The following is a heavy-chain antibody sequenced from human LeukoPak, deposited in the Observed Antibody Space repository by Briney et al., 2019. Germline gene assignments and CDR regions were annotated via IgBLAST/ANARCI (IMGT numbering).Heavy chain of an antibody. V-gene: IGHV3-30*18. J-gene: IGHJ4*02. CDR1: GFTFSSYG. CDR2: ISYDGSNK. D-gene: IGHD3-3*01. Sequence: GGSLRLSCAASGFTFSSYGMHWVRQAPGKGLEWVAVISYDGSNKYYADSVKGRFTISRDNSKNTLYLQMNSLRAEDTAVYYCAKDTTPYYDELYFDYWGQGTLVTVSS. CDR3: AKDTTPYYDELYFDY.